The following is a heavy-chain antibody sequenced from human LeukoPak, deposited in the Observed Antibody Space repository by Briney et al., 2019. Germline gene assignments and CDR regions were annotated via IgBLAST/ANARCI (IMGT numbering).Heavy chain of an antibody. D-gene: IGHD3-10*01. CDR1: GFTFSDYY. Sequence: GGSLRLSCVASGFTFSDYYMSWIRQAPGKGLEWVSYISSSGSNTYYADSVKGRFTISRDNAKNSLYLQMSSLRAEDTAVYYCAKDQLYYGSGSHYFDYWGQGTLVTVSS. V-gene: IGHV3-11*01. CDR3: AKDQLYYGSGSHYFDY. J-gene: IGHJ4*02. CDR2: ISSSGSNT.